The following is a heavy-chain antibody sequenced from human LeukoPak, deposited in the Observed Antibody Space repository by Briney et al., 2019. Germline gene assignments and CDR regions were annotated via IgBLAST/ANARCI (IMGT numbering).Heavy chain of an antibody. CDR3: ASPFSGAFDI. CDR1: GGSISSSSYY. Sequence: PSETLPLTCTVSGGSISSSSYYWGWIRQPPGKGLEWIGSIYYSGSTYYNPSLKSRVTISVDTSKNQFSLKLSSVTAADTAVYYCASPFSGAFDIWGQGTMVTVSS. D-gene: IGHD3-10*01. V-gene: IGHV4-39*01. J-gene: IGHJ3*02. CDR2: IYYSGST.